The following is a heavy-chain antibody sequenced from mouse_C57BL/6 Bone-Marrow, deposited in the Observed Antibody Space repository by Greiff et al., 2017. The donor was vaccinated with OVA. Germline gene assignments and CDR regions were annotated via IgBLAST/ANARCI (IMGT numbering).Heavy chain of an antibody. Sequence: QVQLQQPGAELVKPGASVKMSCKASGYTFTSYWITWVKQRPGQGLEWIGVIYPGSGNTNYNEKFKSKATLTADTSSSTAYMQLSSLTSEDSAVYYCASPGDAIWYCFDYWGQGTTLTVSS. J-gene: IGHJ2*01. V-gene: IGHV1-55*01. CDR3: ASPGDAIWYCFDY. CDR1: GYTFTSYW. CDR2: IYPGSGNT.